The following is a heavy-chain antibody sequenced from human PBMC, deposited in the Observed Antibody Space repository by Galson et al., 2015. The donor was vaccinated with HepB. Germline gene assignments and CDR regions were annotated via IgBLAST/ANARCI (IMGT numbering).Heavy chain of an antibody. Sequence: SETLSLTCAVSGGSISSSNWWSWVRQPPGKGLEWIGEIYHSGSTNYNPSLKSRVTISVDKSKNQFSLKLSSVTAADTAVYYCARDKVVPVPYYYYYALRVGPMDVWGKGTTVTVSS. CDR1: GGSISSSNW. CDR3: ARDKVVPVPYYYYYALRVGPMDV. V-gene: IGHV4-4*02. D-gene: IGHD2-2*01. CDR2: IYHSGST. J-gene: IGHJ6*03.